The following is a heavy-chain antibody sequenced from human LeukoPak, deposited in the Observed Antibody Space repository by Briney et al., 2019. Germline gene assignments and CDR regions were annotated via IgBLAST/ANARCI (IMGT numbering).Heavy chain of an antibody. J-gene: IGHJ4*02. CDR3: AKDPPYCSSTSCYYFDY. V-gene: IGHV3-48*01. D-gene: IGHD2-2*01. Sequence: GSLRLSCAASGFTFSSYWMHWVRQAPGKGLVWVPYISSSGSTIYYADSVKGRFTISRDNSKNTLYLQMNSLRAEDTAVYYCAKDPPYCSSTSCYYFDYWGQGTLVTVSS. CDR1: GFTFSSYW. CDR2: ISSSGSTI.